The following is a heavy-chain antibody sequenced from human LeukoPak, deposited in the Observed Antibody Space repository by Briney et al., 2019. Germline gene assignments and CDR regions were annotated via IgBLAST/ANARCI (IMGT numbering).Heavy chain of an antibody. CDR2: INSDGSNI. D-gene: IGHD3-10*01. V-gene: IGHV3-74*01. CDR3: ARGGRYYFGY. Sequence: GGSLRLSCAASGFTFSSYRIHWVRRAPGKGLVWVSRINSDGSNISYADSVKGRFTISRDNAKNSLYLQMNSLRAEDTAVYYCARGGRYYFGYWGQGTLVTVSS. CDR1: GFTFSSYR. J-gene: IGHJ4*02.